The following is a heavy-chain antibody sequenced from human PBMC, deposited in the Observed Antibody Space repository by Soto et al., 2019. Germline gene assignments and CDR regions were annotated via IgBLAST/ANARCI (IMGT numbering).Heavy chain of an antibody. J-gene: IGHJ2*01. CDR2: INNSGGDT. D-gene: IGHD2-15*01. V-gene: IGHV3-23*01. CDR3: AKYSYSRDRIFRYFDL. CDR1: GFTLSSYA. Sequence: EVQLLESGGGLVQPGGSLRLSCAASGFTLSSYAMSWVRQAPGKGLEGVAVINNSGGDTYYADSVKGRFAISRDSSKNTLSLQMNSLRAEDTAVYYCAKYSYSRDRIFRYFDLWGRGTLVTVSS.